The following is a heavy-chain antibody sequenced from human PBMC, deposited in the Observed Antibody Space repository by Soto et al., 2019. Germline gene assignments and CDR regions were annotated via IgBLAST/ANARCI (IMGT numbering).Heavy chain of an antibody. CDR1: GGSISSSSYY. D-gene: IGHD6-25*01. CDR2: IYTSGNTQT. Sequence: QLQLQESGPGLVKPSETLSLTCTVSGGSISSSSYYWGWIRQPPGKGLEWIGRIYTSGNTQTQYSPSLKSRVTMSVETSKNQFSLNLRSVTAADTAVYYCARGGIYSSERYNYFDSWGQGTLVTVSS. CDR3: ARGGIYSSERYNYFDS. V-gene: IGHV4-39*07. J-gene: IGHJ4*02.